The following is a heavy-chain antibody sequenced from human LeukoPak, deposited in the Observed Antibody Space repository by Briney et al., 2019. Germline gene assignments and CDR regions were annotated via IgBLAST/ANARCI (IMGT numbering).Heavy chain of an antibody. Sequence: PGGSLRLSCAASGFTVSSNYMSWVRQAPGKGLEWVSVIYSGGSTYYADSVKGRFTISRDNSKNTLYLQMNSLRAEDTAVYYCARDGYSSGWHRDYGMDVWGQGTTVTVSS. CDR1: GFTVSSNY. J-gene: IGHJ6*02. CDR3: ARDGYSSGWHRDYGMDV. V-gene: IGHV3-66*01. CDR2: IYSGGST. D-gene: IGHD6-19*01.